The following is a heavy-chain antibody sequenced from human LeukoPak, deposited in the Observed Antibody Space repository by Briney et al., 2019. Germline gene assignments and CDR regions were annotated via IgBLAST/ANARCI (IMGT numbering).Heavy chain of an antibody. V-gene: IGHV4-34*01. CDR2: INHSGST. CDR3: ARREVGATYYYYYYYMDV. D-gene: IGHD1-26*01. Sequence: SETLSLTCAVYGGSFSGYYWSWIRQPPGKGLEWSGAINHSGSTNYNPSLNSRVTISVDTSKNQFSLKLSSVTAADTAVYYCARREVGATYYYYYYYMDVWGKGTTVTVSS. CDR1: GGSFSGYY. J-gene: IGHJ6*03.